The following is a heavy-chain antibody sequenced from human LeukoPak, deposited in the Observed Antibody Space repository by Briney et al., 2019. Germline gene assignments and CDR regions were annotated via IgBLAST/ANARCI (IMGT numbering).Heavy chain of an antibody. CDR2: IYYSGST. CDR1: GGSISSSSYY. D-gene: IGHD3-22*01. V-gene: IGHV4-39*07. Sequence: PSETLSLTCTVSGGSISSSSYYWGWIRQPPGKGLEWIGSIYYSGSTNYNPSLKSRVTISVDTSKNQFSLKLSSVTAADTAVYYCARVARDSSGLYYYYYYYMDVWGKGTTVTVSS. J-gene: IGHJ6*03. CDR3: ARVARDSSGLYYYYYYYMDV.